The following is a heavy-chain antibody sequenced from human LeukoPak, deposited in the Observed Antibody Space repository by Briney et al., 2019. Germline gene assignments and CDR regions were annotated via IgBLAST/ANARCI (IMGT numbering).Heavy chain of an antibody. J-gene: IGHJ5*02. CDR2: ISSRGDSI. CDR3: ARADSSWYWGWFDP. D-gene: IGHD6-13*01. Sequence: GGSLRLSCATSGFTFSDYYMSWIRQAPGKGREWISYISSRGDSIQYADSVKGRFTMSRDNAKNSVHLQMSSLRAEDTAVYYCARADSSWYWGWFDPWGQEILVTVSS. V-gene: IGHV3-11*01. CDR1: GFTFSDYY.